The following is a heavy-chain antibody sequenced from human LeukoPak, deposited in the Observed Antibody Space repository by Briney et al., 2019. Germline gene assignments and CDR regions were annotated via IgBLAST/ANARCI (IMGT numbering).Heavy chain of an antibody. D-gene: IGHD3-22*01. V-gene: IGHV3-23*01. Sequence: GGSLRLSCAASGFTFRDAWMTWVRQAPGKGLEWVSAISGSGGSTYYADSVKGRFTISRDNSKNTLYLQMNSLRAEDTAVYYCAKDHYYDSSGPYFDYWGQGTLVTVSS. CDR2: ISGSGGST. CDR3: AKDHYYDSSGPYFDY. CDR1: GFTFRDAW. J-gene: IGHJ4*02.